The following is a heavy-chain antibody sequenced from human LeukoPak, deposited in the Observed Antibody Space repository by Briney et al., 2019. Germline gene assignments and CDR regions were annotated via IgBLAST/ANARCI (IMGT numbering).Heavy chain of an antibody. J-gene: IGHJ6*02. D-gene: IGHD4-11*01. CDR3: ATSYSNYEDYYYGMDV. CDR2: MNPNSGNT. CDR1: GYTFTSYD. V-gene: IGHV1-8*01. Sequence: ASVKVSCKASGYTFTSYDINWVRQATGQGLEWMGWMNPNSGNTGYAQKFQGRVTMTRNTSISTAYMELSSLRSEDTAVYYCATSYSNYEDYYYGMDVWGQGTTVTVSS.